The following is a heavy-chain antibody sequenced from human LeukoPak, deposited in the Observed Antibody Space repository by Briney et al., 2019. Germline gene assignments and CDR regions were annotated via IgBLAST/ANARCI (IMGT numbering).Heavy chain of an antibody. V-gene: IGHV4-39*01. CDR3: ARRKMGSGWSFDY. J-gene: IGHJ4*02. CDR1: GFTVSNNY. D-gene: IGHD6-19*01. CDR2: IYYSGST. Sequence: GSLRLSCAASGFTVSNNYMSWVRQPPGKGLDWIGSIYYSGSTYYNPSLMSRVTISIDTSKNHFSLKLSSVTAADTAVYYCARRKMGSGWSFDYWGQGTLVTVSS.